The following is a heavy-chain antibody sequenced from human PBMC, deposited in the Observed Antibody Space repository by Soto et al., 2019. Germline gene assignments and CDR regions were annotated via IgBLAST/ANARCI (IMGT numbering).Heavy chain of an antibody. CDR1: GFTFSSYA. Sequence: GGSLRLSCAASGFTFSSYAMSWVRQAPGKGLEWVSAISGSGGSTYYADSVKGRFTISRDNSKNTLYLQVNSLRAEDTAVYYCARGRLHYDILTGYYDYWAQGTLVTVSS. CDR3: ARGRLHYDILTGYYDY. D-gene: IGHD3-9*01. CDR2: ISGSGGST. J-gene: IGHJ4*02. V-gene: IGHV3-23*01.